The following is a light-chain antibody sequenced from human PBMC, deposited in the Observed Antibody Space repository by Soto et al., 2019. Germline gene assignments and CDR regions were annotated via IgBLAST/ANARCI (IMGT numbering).Light chain of an antibody. Sequence: QSALTQPASVSGSPGQSIAISCTGTSSDVDGYNYVSWYQQHPGKAPKLMLYDVAIRPSGVSDRFSGSKSGNTASLTISGLQAEDEADYYCTSYTTSSTYVFGTGTKVTVL. CDR2: DVA. CDR1: SSDVDGYNY. J-gene: IGLJ1*01. V-gene: IGLV2-14*01. CDR3: TSYTTSSTYV.